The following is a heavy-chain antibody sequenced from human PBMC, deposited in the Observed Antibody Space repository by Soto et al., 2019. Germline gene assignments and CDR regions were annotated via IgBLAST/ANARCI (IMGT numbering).Heavy chain of an antibody. J-gene: IGHJ4*02. D-gene: IGHD3-9*01. CDR2: IFYSGTN. V-gene: IGHV4-59*01. CDR3: ARVDWGSFDY. Sequence: PSETLSPTCTFSCASLMGYYWAWIRQPPGTVLSWIGNIFYSGTNYHNPSLKSRVTMSLDTSRSHFSLNLRSVTTADTAVYYCARVDWGSFDYWGQGTLVTVSS. CDR1: CASLMGYY.